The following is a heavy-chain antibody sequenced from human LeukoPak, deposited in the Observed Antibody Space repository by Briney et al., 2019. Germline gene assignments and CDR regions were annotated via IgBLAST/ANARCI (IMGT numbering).Heavy chain of an antibody. CDR1: GGSISSGSYY. CDR3: ASGQWEPYGLDAFDF. D-gene: IGHD1-26*01. Sequence: SQTLCLTCAVSGGSISSGSYYWSWIRQPAGKGLEWIVRIYASGSTNDNPSLKSRVTISVDTSKNQFSLRLRSVTAVDTAVYYCASGQWEPYGLDAFDFWGQGTMVTVSS. V-gene: IGHV4-61*02. CDR2: IYASGST. J-gene: IGHJ3*01.